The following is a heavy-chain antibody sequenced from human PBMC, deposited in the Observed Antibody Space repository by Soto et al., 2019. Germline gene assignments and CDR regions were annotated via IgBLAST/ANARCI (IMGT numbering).Heavy chain of an antibody. CDR3: ARRGSGSYYDY. CDR2: ISGIGDST. Sequence: EVQLLESGGGLVQPGGSLRLSCAASGFTFSSYAMRWVRQAPVKGLEWVSAISGIGDSTYYADSVKGRFTISRDNSKNTLYLQRNSLRAEDTAVYYCARRGSGSYYDYWGQGTLVTVSS. J-gene: IGHJ4*02. V-gene: IGHV3-23*01. CDR1: GFTFSSYA. D-gene: IGHD1-26*01.